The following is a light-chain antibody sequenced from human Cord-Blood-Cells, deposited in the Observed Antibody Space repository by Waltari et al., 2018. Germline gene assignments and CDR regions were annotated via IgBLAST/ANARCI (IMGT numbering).Light chain of an antibody. CDR1: SCEVGRYNL. CDR2: EGS. Sequence: QAALTQPTHVSGTPGPSISISCTGTSCEVGRYNLLSWYQQHPAKPPKPMIYEGSKRPSVVSNRFSGSRSGNTASLTISGLQAEYEADYYCCSYAGSSTYVFGTGTKVTVL. CDR3: CSYAGSSTYV. J-gene: IGLJ1*01. V-gene: IGLV2-23*01.